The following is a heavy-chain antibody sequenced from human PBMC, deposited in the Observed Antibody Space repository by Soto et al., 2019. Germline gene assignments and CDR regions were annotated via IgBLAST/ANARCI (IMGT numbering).Heavy chain of an antibody. V-gene: IGHV3-33*01. Sequence: GGYLRLSCEGSGFTFSRYGMHWFRQAPWKGMEWVAVIWYDGSNKYYADSVKVRFTISRDNSKNTLYLQMNSLRAEDTAVYYCARERSYYDSSGYYPYWGQGTLVTVSS. J-gene: IGHJ4*02. CDR3: ARERSYYDSSGYYPY. CDR2: IWYDGSNK. CDR1: GFTFSRYG. D-gene: IGHD3-22*01.